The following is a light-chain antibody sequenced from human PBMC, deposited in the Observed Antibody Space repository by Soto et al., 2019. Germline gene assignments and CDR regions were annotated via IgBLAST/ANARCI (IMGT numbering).Light chain of an antibody. CDR3: QSYDSSNHEV. CDR1: SGSIASNY. V-gene: IGLV6-57*04. Sequence: NFMLTQPHSVSESPGKTVTISCTRSSGSIASNYVQWYQQRPGSAPTTVIYEENQRPSGVPDRFSGSIDSSSNSASLTISGLKTEDEADYYCQSYDSSNHEVFGGGTKLTVL. J-gene: IGLJ2*01. CDR2: EEN.